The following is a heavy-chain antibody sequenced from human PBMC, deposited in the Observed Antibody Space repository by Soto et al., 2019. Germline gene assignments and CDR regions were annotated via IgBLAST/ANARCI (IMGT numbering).Heavy chain of an antibody. V-gene: IGHV3-23*02. CDR1: GFTFSSYA. CDR2: ISGSGGST. Sequence: GGSLRLSCASSGFTFSSYAMSWARQAPRKGMEWVSAISGSGGSTYYEDSVKGRFTISRDNSKNTLYLQMNSLRAEDTAVYYCARWAYCTSISCYGRWYWIGSWGQGTLVTVSS. CDR3: ARWAYCTSISCYGRWYWIGS. J-gene: IGHJ4*02. D-gene: IGHD2-2*01.